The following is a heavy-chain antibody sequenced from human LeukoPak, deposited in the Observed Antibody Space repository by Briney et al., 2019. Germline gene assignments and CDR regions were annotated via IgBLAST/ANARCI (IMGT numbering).Heavy chain of an antibody. CDR2: IKEDGTEK. CDR1: GFSFSMYD. J-gene: IGHJ4*02. V-gene: IGHV3-7*01. CDR3: ARDGKDYYDSSGYDY. Sequence: QPGGSLRLSCAASGFSFSMYDMHWVRQAPGKGLAWVANIKEDGTEKNYVDSVKGRFTISRDNAKNSLYLQMNSLRAEDTAVYYCARDGKDYYDSSGYDYWGQGTLVTVSS. D-gene: IGHD3-22*01.